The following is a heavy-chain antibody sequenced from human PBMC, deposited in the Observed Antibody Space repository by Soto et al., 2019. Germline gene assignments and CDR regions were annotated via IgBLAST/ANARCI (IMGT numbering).Heavy chain of an antibody. CDR2: ISGYNGDT. Sequence: QGHLVQSEAEVKKSGASVKVSCKASGYTFTRYGISWVRQAPGQGLEWMGWISGYNGDTNYAQKFQGRVSMTIDTSTTTAYMELRSLTSDDTDVYYCAKNGQPPYYYYGLDVWGQGTKVTVSS. CDR1: GYTFTRYG. CDR3: AKNGQPPYYYYGLDV. D-gene: IGHD2-8*01. V-gene: IGHV1-18*01. J-gene: IGHJ6*02.